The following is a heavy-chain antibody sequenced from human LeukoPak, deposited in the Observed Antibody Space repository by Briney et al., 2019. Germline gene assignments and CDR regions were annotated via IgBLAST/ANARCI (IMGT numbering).Heavy chain of an antibody. D-gene: IGHD3-22*01. CDR1: GFTFNNYA. CDR2: ISYDGANK. V-gene: IGHV3-30-3*01. CDR3: ARDKDYYDSSGDFDY. Sequence: SCKASGFTFNNYAMHWVRQAPGKGLEWVAVISYDGANKYYADSVEGRFTISRDNSKNTLYLLMNSLRAEDTAVYYCARDKDYYDSSGDFDYWGQGTLVTVSS. J-gene: IGHJ4*02.